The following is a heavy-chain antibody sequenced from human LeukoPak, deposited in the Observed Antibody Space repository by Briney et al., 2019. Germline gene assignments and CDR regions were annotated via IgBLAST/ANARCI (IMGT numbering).Heavy chain of an antibody. J-gene: IGHJ6*03. V-gene: IGHV3-23*01. Sequence: GGSLRLSCTASEFSISHYAMSWVRPAPGKGLEWGSAATSSTTSTYYARSVRGRFTISRDNSMNTLYLQMTSLRADDTAVYYCSKAPLGACAGAVCYYLDVWGKGTTVIVSS. CDR1: EFSISHYA. CDR2: ATSSTTST. CDR3: SKAPLGACAGAVCYYLDV. D-gene: IGHD2-8*02.